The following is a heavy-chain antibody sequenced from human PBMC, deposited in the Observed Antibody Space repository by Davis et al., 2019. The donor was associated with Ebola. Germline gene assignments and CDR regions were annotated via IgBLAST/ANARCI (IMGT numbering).Heavy chain of an antibody. CDR3: ARALRGVLY. V-gene: IGHV3-74*01. J-gene: IGHJ4*02. Sequence: GESLKISCLASGFTFSRSWMHWFRQAPGKGLVCVSRINSDGSSTSYADSVKVRFTISRDNAKNTLYLQMNSLRAEDTAVYYCARALRGVLYWGQGTLVTVSS. CDR2: INSDGSST. D-gene: IGHD3-10*01. CDR1: GFTFSRSW.